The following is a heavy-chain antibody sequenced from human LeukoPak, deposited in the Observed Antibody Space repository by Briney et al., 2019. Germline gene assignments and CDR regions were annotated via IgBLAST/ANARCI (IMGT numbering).Heavy chain of an antibody. D-gene: IGHD2-15*01. CDR2: IGTTGDT. V-gene: IGHV3-13*01. Sequence: GGSLRLSCAASGFTFSSYDMHRVRQPTGKGLEWVSAIGTTGDTYYPGSVKGRFTISRENTKNSLYLQMNSLRAGDTAVYYCARDSQYCSGGRCYGDRYVMDVWGQGTLVTVSS. CDR1: GFTFSSYD. J-gene: IGHJ4*02. CDR3: ARDSQYCSGGRCYGDRYVMDV.